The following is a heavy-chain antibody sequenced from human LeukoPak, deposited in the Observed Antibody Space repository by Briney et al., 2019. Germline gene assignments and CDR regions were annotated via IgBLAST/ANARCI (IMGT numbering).Heavy chain of an antibody. J-gene: IGHJ4*02. Sequence: SETLSLTCAVSGYSIRSGDYWGWIRQSPGKGLEWIGSIYHSGSTHYNPSLKSRVTISVDTSKNQSSLMLSSVTAADTAIYYCARNRSVTTTPGFDHWGQGTLVTVSS. D-gene: IGHD4-17*01. CDR3: ARNRSVTTTPGFDH. V-gene: IGHV4-38-2*01. CDR1: GYSIRSGDY. CDR2: IYHSGST.